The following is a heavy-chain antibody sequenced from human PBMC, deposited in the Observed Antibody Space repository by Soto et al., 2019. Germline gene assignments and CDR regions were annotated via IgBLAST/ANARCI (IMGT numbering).Heavy chain of an antibody. V-gene: IGHV6-1*01. CDR2: TYYRSKWYN. CDR3: AGSLSGWLQQAFSYYGMDV. Sequence: QSQTLSLTCAISGDSVSSNSAAWNWIRQSPSRGLEWLGRTYYRSKWYNDYAVSVKSRITINPDTSKNQFSLQLNPVTPEDTAVYYCAGSLSGWLQQAFSYYGMDVWGQGTTVTVSS. CDR1: GDSVSSNSAA. D-gene: IGHD6-19*01. J-gene: IGHJ6*02.